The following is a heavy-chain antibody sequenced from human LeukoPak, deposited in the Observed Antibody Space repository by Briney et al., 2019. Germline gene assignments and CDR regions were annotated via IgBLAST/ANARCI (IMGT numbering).Heavy chain of an antibody. J-gene: IGHJ6*02. CDR2: IYYSGST. V-gene: IGHV4-59*12. Sequence: SETLSLTCTVSGGSISSYYWSWIRQPPGKGLEWIGYIYYSGSTNYNPSLKSRVTISVDTSKNQFSLQLNSVTPEDTAVYYCARDRQQWLVGYYYYGMDVWGQGTTVTVSS. D-gene: IGHD6-19*01. CDR1: GGSISSYY. CDR3: ARDRQQWLVGYYYYGMDV.